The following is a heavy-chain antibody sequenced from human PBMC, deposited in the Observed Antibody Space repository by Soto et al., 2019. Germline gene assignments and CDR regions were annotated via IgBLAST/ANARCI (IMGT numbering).Heavy chain of an antibody. V-gene: IGHV4-39*01. J-gene: IGHJ5*02. CDR1: GDSISNSRFY. Sequence: SETLSLTYSVSGDSISNSRFYLAWIRQPPGEGLEWIGSIYHTGNAYYNPSLKSRVTIFVDTSRNQFSLKLTSVTAADTALYYCARDYFDSSDYTTNWFDPWGQGALVTVS. CDR3: ARDYFDSSDYTTNWFDP. D-gene: IGHD3-22*01. CDR2: IYHTGNA.